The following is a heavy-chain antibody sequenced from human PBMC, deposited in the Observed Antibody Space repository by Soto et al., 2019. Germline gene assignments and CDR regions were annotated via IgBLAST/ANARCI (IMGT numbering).Heavy chain of an antibody. Sequence: GGSLRLSCAASGFTFSRYWMNWVRQAPGKGPEWVANIRQDGTEKYYVESVKGRFTISRDNAKNSLSLQMDSLSPEDTAVSYCARGMTVAPNWFDLWGQGTRVPLSS. D-gene: IGHD6-19*01. J-gene: IGHJ5*02. CDR3: ARGMTVAPNWFDL. V-gene: IGHV3-7*02. CDR1: GFTFSRYW. CDR2: IRQDGTEK.